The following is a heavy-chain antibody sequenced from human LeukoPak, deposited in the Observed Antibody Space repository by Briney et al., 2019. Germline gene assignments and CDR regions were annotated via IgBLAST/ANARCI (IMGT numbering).Heavy chain of an antibody. V-gene: IGHV1-58*02. CDR1: GFTFTSSA. CDR3: AAGGFSYDSSGYYAEPPAY. Sequence: SVKVSCKASGFTFTSSAMQWVRQARGQRLEWIGWIVVGSGNTNYAQKFQERVTITRDMSTSTAYMELSSLRSEDTAVYYCAAGGFSYDSSGYYAEPPAYWGQGTLVTVSS. J-gene: IGHJ4*02. CDR2: IVVGSGNT. D-gene: IGHD3-22*01.